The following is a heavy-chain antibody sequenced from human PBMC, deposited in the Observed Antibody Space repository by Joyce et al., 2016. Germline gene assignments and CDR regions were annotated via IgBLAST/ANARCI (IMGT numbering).Heavy chain of an antibody. Sequence: QVQLVQSGAEVKKPGSSVKVSCKASGGTFSTNTINWGRQAPGQGLEWMGGIIPIFGTTKFAQRFQGRLTITADESTTTAYMELSSLRSEDTAVYYCARGTPLELVSADYNWFDPWGQGTLVTVSS. CDR1: GGTFSTNT. CDR3: ARGTPLELVSADYNWFDP. D-gene: IGHD3-3*01. V-gene: IGHV1-69*01. CDR2: IIPIFGTT. J-gene: IGHJ5*02.